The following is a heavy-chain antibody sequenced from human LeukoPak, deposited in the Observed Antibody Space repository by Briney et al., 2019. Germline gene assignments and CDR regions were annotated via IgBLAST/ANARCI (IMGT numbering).Heavy chain of an antibody. Sequence: GGSLRLSCGASGFTFRNYAMTWVRQAPGKGLEWVANINQDGGQKYYGDSVKGRFTISRDNAKNSVYLQMNSLRAEGTAVYYCARVGRALDYYYYMDVWGKGTTVTVSS. CDR1: GFTFRNYA. CDR3: ARVGRALDYYYYMDV. CDR2: INQDGGQK. V-gene: IGHV3-7*01. D-gene: IGHD3-16*01. J-gene: IGHJ6*03.